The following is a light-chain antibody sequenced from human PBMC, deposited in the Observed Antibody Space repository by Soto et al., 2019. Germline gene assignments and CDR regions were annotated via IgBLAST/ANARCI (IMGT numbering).Light chain of an antibody. CDR2: SAS. V-gene: IGKV3-15*01. J-gene: IGKJ5*01. Sequence: IVLTQSPATVSLSAGEGATFXCRASQSVISKLVWYQHKPGHAPRLLIXSASTRATGIPARLSGSGSGKEFTLNISSLQSEDFAVYYCQQYNNWPPITFGQGTRLEIK. CDR3: QQYNNWPPIT. CDR1: QSVISK.